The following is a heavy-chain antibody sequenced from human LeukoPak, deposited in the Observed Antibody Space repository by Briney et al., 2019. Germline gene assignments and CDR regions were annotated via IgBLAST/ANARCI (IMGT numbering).Heavy chain of an antibody. CDR3: ARGPSVAAHLDY. J-gene: IGHJ4*02. Sequence: SETLSLTCAVSGGSISSNNWWSWVRQPPGKGREWIGEIYHHGATNYNPSLKSRVTLSVDKSKNQFSLELRSVTAADTAVYYCARGPSVAAHLDYWGQGTLVTVSS. D-gene: IGHD5-12*01. CDR2: IYHHGAT. V-gene: IGHV4-4*02. CDR1: GGSISSNNW.